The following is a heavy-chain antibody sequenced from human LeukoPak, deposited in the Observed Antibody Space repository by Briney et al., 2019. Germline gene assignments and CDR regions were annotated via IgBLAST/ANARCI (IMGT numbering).Heavy chain of an antibody. CDR2: IYYSGST. Sequence: PSETLSLTCTVSGGSISSSSYYWGWIRQPPGKGLEWIGSIYYSGSTYYNPSLKSRVTISVDTSKNQFSLKLSSVTAADTAVYYCARPRRGYLGFDYWGQGTLVTVSS. D-gene: IGHD3-10*01. CDR1: GGSISSSSYY. V-gene: IGHV4-39*01. CDR3: ARPRRGYLGFDY. J-gene: IGHJ4*02.